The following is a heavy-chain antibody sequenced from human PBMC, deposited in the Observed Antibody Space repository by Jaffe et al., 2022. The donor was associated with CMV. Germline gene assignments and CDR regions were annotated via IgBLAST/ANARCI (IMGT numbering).Heavy chain of an antibody. Sequence: QVQLQQWGAGLLKPSETLSLTCAVYGGSFSGYYWSWIRQPPGKGLEWIGEINHSGSTNYNPSLKSRVTISVDTSKNQFSLKLSSVTAADTAVYYCARGQKKNIVVVVAATRATFDPWGQGTLVTVSS. CDR3: ARGQKKNIVVVVAATRATFDP. D-gene: IGHD2-15*01. CDR2: INHSGST. V-gene: IGHV4-34*01. CDR1: GGSFSGYY. J-gene: IGHJ5*02.